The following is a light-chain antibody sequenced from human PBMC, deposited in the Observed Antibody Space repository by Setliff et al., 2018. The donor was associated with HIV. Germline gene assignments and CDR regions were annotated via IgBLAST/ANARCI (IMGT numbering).Light chain of an antibody. J-gene: IGLJ1*01. CDR2: GNS. CDR1: SSNIGAGYD. CDR3: QSYDRSLSGCV. Sequence: ALTQPPSVSGAPGQRVTISCTGSSSNIGAGYDVHWYQQLPGTAPKLLIYGNSNRPSGVPDRFSGPKSGTSASLAITGLQAEDEADYYCQSYDRSLSGCVFGTGTKVTVL. V-gene: IGLV1-40*01.